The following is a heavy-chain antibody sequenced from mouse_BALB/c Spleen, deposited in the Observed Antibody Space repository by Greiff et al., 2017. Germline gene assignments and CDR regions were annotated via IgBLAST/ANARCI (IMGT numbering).Heavy chain of an antibody. CDR2: IWAGGST. CDR3: ARGGNYVEFAY. J-gene: IGHJ3*01. D-gene: IGHD2-1*01. V-gene: IGHV2-9*02. Sequence: VKLMESGPGLVAPSQSLSITCTVSGFSLTSYGVHWVRQPPGKGLEWLGVIWAGGSTNYNSALMSRLSISKDNSKSQVFLKMNSLQTDDTAMYYCARGGNYVEFAYWGQGTLVTVSA. CDR1: GFSLTSYG.